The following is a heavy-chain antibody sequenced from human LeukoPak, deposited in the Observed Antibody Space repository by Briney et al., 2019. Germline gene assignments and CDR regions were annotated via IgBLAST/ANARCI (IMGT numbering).Heavy chain of an antibody. V-gene: IGHV4-34*01. Sequence: PSETLSLTCAVYGGSFSGYYWSWIRQPPGEGLEWIGEINHSGSTNYNPPPKSRVTISVDTSKNQFSLKLSSVTAADTAVYYCARLNYWGQGTLVTVSS. CDR1: GGSFSGYY. CDR3: ARLNY. J-gene: IGHJ4*02. CDR2: INHSGST.